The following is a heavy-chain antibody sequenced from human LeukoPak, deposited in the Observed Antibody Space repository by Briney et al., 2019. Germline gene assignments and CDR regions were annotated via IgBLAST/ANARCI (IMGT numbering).Heavy chain of an antibody. V-gene: IGHV4-30-4*01. CDR2: IFYTGSA. CDR3: ATVNPPRPA. J-gene: IGHJ5*02. D-gene: IGHD1-14*01. CDR1: GGSINSDDHS. Sequence: SETLSLTCTVSGGSINSDDHSWSWIRQSPGMGLEWIGYIFYTGSAFYSPSLKSRVTMSVDTSKNQFSLKLISVTAADTAVYFCATVNPPRPAWGQGTLVTVSS.